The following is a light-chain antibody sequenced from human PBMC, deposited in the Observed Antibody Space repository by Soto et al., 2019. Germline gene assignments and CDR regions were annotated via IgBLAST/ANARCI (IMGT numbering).Light chain of an antibody. CDR1: QSVSSYY. Sequence: EIVLTQSPGTLSLSRGERATLSCRASQSVSSYYLAWYQQKPGPAPRLLIYAASSRATGIPDRFSGGGSGTDFTLTISRLEPEDFAVYYCQQCGSSPWTFGQGTKVDI. J-gene: IGKJ1*01. V-gene: IGKV3-20*01. CDR3: QQCGSSPWT. CDR2: AAS.